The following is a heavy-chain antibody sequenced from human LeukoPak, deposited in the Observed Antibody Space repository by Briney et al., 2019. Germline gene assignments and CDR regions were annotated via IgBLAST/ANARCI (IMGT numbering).Heavy chain of an antibody. J-gene: IGHJ4*02. Sequence: PGGSLRLSCAASGFTFSSYAMHWVRQAPGKGLEWVAVISYDGSNKYYADSVKGRLTISRDNSKNTLYLQMNSLRAEDTAVYYCARDRDGDYGLLMDYWGQGTLVTVSP. V-gene: IGHV3-30*04. CDR1: GFTFSSYA. CDR3: ARDRDGDYGLLMDY. D-gene: IGHD4-17*01. CDR2: ISYDGSNK.